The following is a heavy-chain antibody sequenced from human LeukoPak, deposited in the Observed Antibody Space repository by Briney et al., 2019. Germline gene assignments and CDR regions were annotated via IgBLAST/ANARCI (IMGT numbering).Heavy chain of an antibody. CDR3: ARDMYIVVVPAVPPPQTYGMDV. CDR1: GFTFSSYA. D-gene: IGHD2-2*01. J-gene: IGHJ6*02. V-gene: IGHV3-30-3*01. Sequence: GRSLRPSCAASGFTFSSYAMHWVRQAPGKGLEWVAVISYDGSNKYYADSVKGRFTISRDNSKNTLYLQMNSLRAEDTAVYYCARDMYIVVVPAVPPPQTYGMDVWGQGTTATVSS. CDR2: ISYDGSNK.